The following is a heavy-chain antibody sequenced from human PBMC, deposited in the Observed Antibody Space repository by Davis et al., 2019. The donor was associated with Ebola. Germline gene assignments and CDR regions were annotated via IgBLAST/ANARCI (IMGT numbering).Heavy chain of an antibody. J-gene: IGHJ4*02. V-gene: IGHV3-73*01. CDR1: GFTFSGSA. CDR2: IRSKANSYAT. D-gene: IGHD6-19*01. Sequence: GESLKISCAASGFTFSGSAMHWVRQASGQGLEWVGRIRSKANSYATAYAASVKGRFTISRDDSKNTAYLQMNSLKTEDTAVYYCTAVAGTSDYWGQGTLVTVSS. CDR3: TAVAGTSDY.